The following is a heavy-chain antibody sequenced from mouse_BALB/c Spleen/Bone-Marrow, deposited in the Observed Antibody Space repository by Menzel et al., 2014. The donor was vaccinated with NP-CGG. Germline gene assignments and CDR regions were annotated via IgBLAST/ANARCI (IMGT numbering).Heavy chain of an antibody. CDR1: GYTSTSSW. J-gene: IGHJ2*01. V-gene: IGHV1S130*01. Sequence: QVQLQQSGSVLVRPGASVKLSCKASGYTSTSSWMHWAKQRPGQGLERIGEIHPNSGNTNYNEKFKGKATLTVDTSSSTAYVDLSSLTSEDSAVYYCARSGFDYWGQGTTLTVSS. D-gene: IGHD4-1*01. CDR3: ARSGFDY. CDR2: IHPNSGNT.